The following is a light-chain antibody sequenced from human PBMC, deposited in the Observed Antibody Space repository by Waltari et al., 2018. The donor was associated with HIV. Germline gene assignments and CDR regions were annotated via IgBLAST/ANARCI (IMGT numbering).Light chain of an antibody. CDR2: GAS. J-gene: IGKJ2*01. V-gene: IGKV3-15*01. CDR3: QQYNNWPRT. CDR1: QSVSSN. Sequence: EIVMTQSPATLSVSPGHRATLSSSASQSVSSNLAWHQQKPAQAPRLLIYGASTRATGIPARVSGSGSGTEVTLTISSLKSEDFAVYYCQQYNNWPRTFGQGTKLEIK.